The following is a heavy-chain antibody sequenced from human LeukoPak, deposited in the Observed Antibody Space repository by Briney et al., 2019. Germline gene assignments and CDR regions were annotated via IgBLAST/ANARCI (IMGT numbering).Heavy chain of an antibody. V-gene: IGHV3-30*03. CDR3: ARDPGGLRFLETAPSDDY. D-gene: IGHD3-3*01. J-gene: IGHJ4*02. Sequence: GGSLRLSCAASGFTFSSYGMHWVRQAPGKGLEWVAVISYDGSNKYYADSVKGRFTISRDNSKNTLYLQMNSLRAEDTAVYYCARDPGGLRFLETAPSDDYWGQGTLVTVSS. CDR2: ISYDGSNK. CDR1: GFTFSSYG.